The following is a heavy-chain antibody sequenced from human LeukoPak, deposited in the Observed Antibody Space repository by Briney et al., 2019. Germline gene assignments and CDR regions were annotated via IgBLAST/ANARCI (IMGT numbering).Heavy chain of an antibody. J-gene: IGHJ4*02. D-gene: IGHD2-2*01. Sequence: GGSLRLSCAASGFTFSSYAMHWVRQAPGKGLEWVAVISYDGSNKYYADSVKGRFTISRDNSKNTLYLQMNSLRAEDTAVYYCARSIVVVPAAFDYWGQGTLVTVSS. CDR2: ISYDGSNK. CDR1: GFTFSSYA. CDR3: ARSIVVVPAAFDY. V-gene: IGHV3-30-3*01.